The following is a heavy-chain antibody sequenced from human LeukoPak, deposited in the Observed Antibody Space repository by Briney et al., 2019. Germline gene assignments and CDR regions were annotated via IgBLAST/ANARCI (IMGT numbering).Heavy chain of an antibody. V-gene: IGHV3-30*18. J-gene: IGHJ4*02. CDR2: ISYDGSNK. Sequence: PGRSLRLSCAASGFTFSSYGMRWVRQAPGKGLEWVAVISYDGSNKYYADSVKGRFTISRDNSKNTLYLQMNSLRAEDTAVYYCAKGPYGDYDYRGQGTLVTVSS. D-gene: IGHD4-17*01. CDR1: GFTFSSYG. CDR3: AKGPYGDYDY.